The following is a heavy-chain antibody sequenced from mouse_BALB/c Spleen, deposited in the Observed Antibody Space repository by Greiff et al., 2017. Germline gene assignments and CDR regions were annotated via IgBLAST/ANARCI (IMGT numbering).Heavy chain of an antibody. D-gene: IGHD1-1*01. CDR2: SRNKANDYTT. V-gene: IGHV7-1*02. J-gene: IGHJ3*01. Sequence: EVQVVESGGGLVQPGGSLRLSCATSGFTFSDFYMEWVRQPPGKRLEWIAASRNKANDYTTEYSASVKGRFIVSRDTSQSILYLQMNALRAEDTAIDYGARDYYCGSSPWFAYWGQGTLVTVSA. CDR3: ARDYYCGSSPWFAY. CDR1: GFTFSDFY.